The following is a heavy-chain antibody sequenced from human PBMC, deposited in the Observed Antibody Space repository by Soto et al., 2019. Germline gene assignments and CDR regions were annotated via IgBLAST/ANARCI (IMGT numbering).Heavy chain of an antibody. CDR3: ARVGYCSSTPCWPIGYFEY. V-gene: IGHV4-59*01. J-gene: IGHJ4*02. CDR2: IFSSGST. D-gene: IGHD2-2*01. Sequence: QVQLQESGPGLVKPSETLSLTCTVSGDSISSFYWTWIRQPPGKGLEWVGYIFSSGSTNYNPSLKSRVTISVYTSENQFSLKLTSVTAADTPVYYCARVGYCSSTPCWPIGYFEYWGQGTLVTVSS. CDR1: GDSISSFY.